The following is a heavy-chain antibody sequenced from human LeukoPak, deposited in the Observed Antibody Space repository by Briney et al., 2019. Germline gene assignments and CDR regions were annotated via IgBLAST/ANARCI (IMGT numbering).Heavy chain of an antibody. D-gene: IGHD6-19*01. Sequence: GGSLRLSCAASGFTFSDYYMSWIRQAPGKGPGWVSYISSRGSTIYYADSVKGRFTISRDNAKNSLYLQMNSLRAEDTAVYYCARAVAGALGDYWGQGTLVTVSS. CDR3: ARAVAGALGDY. CDR1: GFTFSDYY. J-gene: IGHJ4*02. CDR2: ISSRGSTI. V-gene: IGHV3-11*04.